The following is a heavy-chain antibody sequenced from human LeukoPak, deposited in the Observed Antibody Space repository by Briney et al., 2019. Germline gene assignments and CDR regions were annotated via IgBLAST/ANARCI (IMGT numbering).Heavy chain of an antibody. V-gene: IGHV3-23*01. D-gene: IGHD1-26*01. CDR3: ARVGPYYFYYGLDV. CDR2: ISGSGGNT. CDR1: GFTFSSYA. J-gene: IGHJ6*02. Sequence: PGGSLRLSCAASGFTFSSYAMSWVRQAPGKGLEWVSLISGSGGNTYYADSVKGRFTVSRDNSKNTLYLQMNSLRAEDTALYYCARVGPYYFYYGLDVWGQGTTVTVSS.